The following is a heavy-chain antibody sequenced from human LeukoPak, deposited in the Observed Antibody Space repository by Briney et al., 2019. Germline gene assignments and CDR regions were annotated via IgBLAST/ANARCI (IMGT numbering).Heavy chain of an antibody. J-gene: IGHJ4*02. CDR1: GFTFSGHS. CDR3: TRVGYIDEGIDY. CDR2: ISSSSGTI. Sequence: PGGSLRLSCAASGFTFSGHSMNWVRQAPGKGLEWVSYISSSSGTIYYADSVKGRFIISRGNAKNSLYLQMNSLRAEDTAVYYCTRVGYIDEGIDYWGQGTLVTVSS. V-gene: IGHV3-48*01. D-gene: IGHD5-24*01.